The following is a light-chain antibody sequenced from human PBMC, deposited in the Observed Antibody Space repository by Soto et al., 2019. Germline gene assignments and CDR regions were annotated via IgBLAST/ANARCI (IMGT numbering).Light chain of an antibody. CDR3: QQYNSYAWT. J-gene: IGKJ1*01. Sequence: DIQMTQSPYTLSASVGDRVTITCRASQSISSWLAWYQQKPGKAPKLLIYKASSLESGVPSRFSGSGSGTEFTLTISSLQPDDFATYYCQQYNSYAWTFGQGTKV. CDR1: QSISSW. V-gene: IGKV1-5*03. CDR2: KAS.